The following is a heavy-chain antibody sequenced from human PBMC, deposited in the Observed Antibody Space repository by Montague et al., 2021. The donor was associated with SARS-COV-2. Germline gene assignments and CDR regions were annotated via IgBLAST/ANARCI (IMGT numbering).Heavy chain of an antibody. CDR3: ARLLRSCSNGVCRTYYYYAMDV. D-gene: IGHD2-8*01. J-gene: IGHJ6*02. CDR1: GGSISGYY. V-gene: IGHV4-59*01. CDR2: IYYSGST. Sequence: SETLSLTCTVSGGSISGYYWSWIRQSPGKGLEWIGYIYYSGSTKYNPFLESRVTVSVDRSKKQVSLKLSSVTPADTAVYYCARLLRSCSNGVCRTYYYYAMDVWGQGTTVTVSS.